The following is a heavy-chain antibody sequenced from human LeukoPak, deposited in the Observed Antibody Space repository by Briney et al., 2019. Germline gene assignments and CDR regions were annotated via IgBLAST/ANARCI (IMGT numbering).Heavy chain of an antibody. CDR1: GFRFSSYD. Sequence: GGSLRLPCAASGFRFSSYDIHWVRQAPGKGLEWVTFIESDGTKEYYADSVKGRFTISRDNSKNTLYLQMNSLRAEDTAVYYCAGDYGERDYYFDYWGQGTLVTVSS. V-gene: IGHV3-33*05. CDR3: AGDYGERDYYFDY. J-gene: IGHJ4*02. CDR2: IESDGTKE. D-gene: IGHD4-17*01.